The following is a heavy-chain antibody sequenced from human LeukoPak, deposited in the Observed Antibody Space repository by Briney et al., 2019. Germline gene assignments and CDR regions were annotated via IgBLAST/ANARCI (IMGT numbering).Heavy chain of an antibody. CDR2: INHSGST. CDR1: GGSFSGYY. V-gene: IGHV4-34*01. CDR3: ARWGYYDFWSGYLKRYYYYGMDV. D-gene: IGHD3-3*01. Sequence: SETLSLTCAVYGGSFSGYYWSWIRQPPGKGLEWIGEINHSGSTNYNPSLKSRVTISVDTSKNQFSLKLSSVTAADTAVYYCARWGYYDFWSGYLKRYYYYGMDVWGQGTTVTVSS. J-gene: IGHJ6*02.